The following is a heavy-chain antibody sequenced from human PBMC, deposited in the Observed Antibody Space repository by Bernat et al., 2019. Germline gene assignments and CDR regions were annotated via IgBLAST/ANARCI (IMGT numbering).Heavy chain of an antibody. CDR3: AKDYRAYGDSHDAFDI. V-gene: IGHV3-23*04. CDR1: GFTFSSYA. J-gene: IGHJ3*02. D-gene: IGHD4-17*01. CDR2: ISGSGGST. Sequence: EVQLVESGGGLVQPGGSLRLSCAASGFTFSSYAMSWVRQAPGKGLEWVSAISGSGGSTYYAGSVKGRFTISRDNSKNTLYLQMNSLGAEDTAVYYCAKDYRAYGDSHDAFDIWGQGTMVTVSS.